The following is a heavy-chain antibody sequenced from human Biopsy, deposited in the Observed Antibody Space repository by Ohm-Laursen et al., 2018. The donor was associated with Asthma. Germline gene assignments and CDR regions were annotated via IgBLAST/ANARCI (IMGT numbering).Heavy chain of an antibody. CDR3: ARVVNYDFRSGYWFDP. J-gene: IGHJ5*02. CDR2: IFSNDEK. D-gene: IGHD3-3*01. CDR1: GFSLRNARMG. Sequence: PTQTLMLTCTVSGFSLRNARMGVTWIRQPPGTALEWLAHIFSNDEKSYSTSLKSRITISKDTAKSQVVLTMSNMDPVDTATYYCARVVNYDFRSGYWFDPWGQGTLVTVSS. V-gene: IGHV2-26*01.